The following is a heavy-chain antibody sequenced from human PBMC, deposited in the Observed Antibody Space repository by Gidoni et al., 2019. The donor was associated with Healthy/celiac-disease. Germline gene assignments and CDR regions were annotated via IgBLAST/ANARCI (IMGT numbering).Heavy chain of an antibody. V-gene: IGHV4-39*01. CDR3: ARPATFFGVGVGAFDI. D-gene: IGHD3-3*01. CDR2: IYYSGIT. J-gene: IGHJ3*02. Sequence: QLQLQESGPGLVKPSETLSLTCTVSGGSISSRSYYWGWIRQPPWKGLEWIGSIYYSGITYYNPSLKSRVTISVDTSKNQFSLKLSSVTAADTSVYYCARPATFFGVGVGAFDIWGQGTMVTVSS. CDR1: GGSISSRSYY.